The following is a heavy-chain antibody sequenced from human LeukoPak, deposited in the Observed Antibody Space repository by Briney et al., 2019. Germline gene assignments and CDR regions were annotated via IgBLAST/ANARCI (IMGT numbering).Heavy chain of an antibody. CDR2: IKQDGSQK. CDR3: TCPSAAGPN. D-gene: IGHD6-13*01. J-gene: IGHJ4*02. V-gene: IGHV3-7*03. CDR1: GFTFSSYW. Sequence: GGSLRLSCAASGFTFSSYWMSWVRQAPGKGLEWVADIKQDGSQKYYVDSVKGRFTISRDNAKNSLYLQMNSLRAEDTAMYYCTCPSAAGPNWGQGTLVTVSS.